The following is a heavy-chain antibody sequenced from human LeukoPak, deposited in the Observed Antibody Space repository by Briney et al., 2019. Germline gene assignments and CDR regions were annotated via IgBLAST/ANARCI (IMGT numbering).Heavy chain of an antibody. V-gene: IGHV1-69*13. CDR2: IIPIFGTA. CDR1: GGTFISYA. J-gene: IGHJ4*02. CDR3: ASPRYGSGSYYNLDY. Sequence: ASVKVSCKGSGGTFISYAISWVGQAPGQGGEWMGRIIPIFGTANYAQNFQGRVTITSDDSTNTAYIELSSLISEDTAVYYCASPRYGSGSYYNLDYWGQGTLVTVSS. D-gene: IGHD3-10*01.